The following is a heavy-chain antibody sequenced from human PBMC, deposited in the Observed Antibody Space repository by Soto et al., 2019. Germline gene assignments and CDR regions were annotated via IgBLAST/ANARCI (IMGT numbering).Heavy chain of an antibody. Sequence: QITLKESGPTLVKPTQTLTLTCTFSGFSLSTSGVGVGCIRQPPGRDLEWLALIYLDDDKRYSPSLKSRLTLTKYTSKDKVVLTMTNMDPVDTATYYCAHRRSYYDSSGYYCRDYWGQGTLVTVSS. D-gene: IGHD3-22*01. CDR3: AHRRSYYDSSGYYCRDY. CDR2: IYLDDDK. J-gene: IGHJ4*02. CDR1: GFSLSTSGVG. V-gene: IGHV2-5*02.